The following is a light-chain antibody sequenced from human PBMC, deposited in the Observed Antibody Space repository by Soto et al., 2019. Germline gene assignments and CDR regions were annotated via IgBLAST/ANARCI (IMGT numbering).Light chain of an antibody. J-gene: IGKJ1*01. CDR3: QQYNNWPWT. Sequence: EIVMTQSPATLSVSPGGXATLSCRASQSISDTLAWYQQKPGQAPRLLIYGASTRAPGFPARFSGSGSGTDFTLTVSSLQSEDFAVYYCQQYNNWPWTFGQGTKVDIK. CDR2: GAS. CDR1: QSISDT. V-gene: IGKV3-15*01.